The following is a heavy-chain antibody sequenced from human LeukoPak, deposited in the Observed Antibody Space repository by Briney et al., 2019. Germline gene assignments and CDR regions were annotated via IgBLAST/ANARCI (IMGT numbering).Heavy chain of an antibody. CDR3: AREEYSSSWYGYYFDY. V-gene: IGHV1-2*02. CDR1: GYTFTGYY. D-gene: IGHD6-13*01. J-gene: IGHJ4*02. Sequence: GASVKVSCKASGYTFTGYYMHWVRQAPGQGLEWMGWINPNSGGTNYAQKFQGRVTMTRDTSISTAYMELSRLRSDDTAVYYCAREEYSSSWYGYYFDYWGQGTLVTVSS. CDR2: INPNSGGT.